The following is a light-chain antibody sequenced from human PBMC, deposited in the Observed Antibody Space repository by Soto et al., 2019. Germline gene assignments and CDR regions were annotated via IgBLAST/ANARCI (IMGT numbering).Light chain of an antibody. J-gene: IGLJ2*01. CDR1: SSDVGGYNY. V-gene: IGLV2-14*01. Sequence: QSALTQPASVSGSPGQSITISCTGTSSDVGGYNYVSWYQQHPGKAPKLMIYEVSNRPSGVSNRFSGSKSGNTASLTISWLQAEDEADYYGSSYTSSSTQVFGGGTKLTVL. CDR3: SSYTSSSTQV. CDR2: EVS.